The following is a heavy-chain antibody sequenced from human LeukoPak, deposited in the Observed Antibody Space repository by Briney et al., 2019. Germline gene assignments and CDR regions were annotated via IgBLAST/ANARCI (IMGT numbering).Heavy chain of an antibody. J-gene: IGHJ4*02. CDR1: GYTLTELS. D-gene: IGHD3-9*01. CDR2: FDPEDGET. V-gene: IGHV1-24*01. Sequence: GASVKVSCKVSGYTLTELSMHWVRQAPGKGLEWMGGFDPEDGETIYAQKFQGRVTMTEDTSTDTAYMELSSLRSGDTAVYYCATSDILTGCTVDYWGQGTLVTVSS. CDR3: ATSDILTGCTVDY.